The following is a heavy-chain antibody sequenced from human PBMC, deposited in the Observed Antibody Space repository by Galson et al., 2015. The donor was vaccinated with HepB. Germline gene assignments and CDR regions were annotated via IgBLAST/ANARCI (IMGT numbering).Heavy chain of an antibody. CDR3: ARGPNNFDY. V-gene: IGHV4-59*01. CDR1: GGSINNYY. Sequence: QVQLQESGPGLVKPSETLSLTCTVSGGSINNYYWSWSRQAPEKGLEWIGYIYYSGTTNYSPSLKSRVTISVDTSKNQFSLKMYSVTAADTAVFYCARGPNNFDYWGQGTLVTVSS. J-gene: IGHJ4*02. CDR2: IYYSGTT. D-gene: IGHD2-8*01.